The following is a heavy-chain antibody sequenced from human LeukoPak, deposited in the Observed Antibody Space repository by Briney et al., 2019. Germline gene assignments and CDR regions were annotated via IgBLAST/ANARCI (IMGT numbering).Heavy chain of an antibody. CDR2: ISAYNGNT. D-gene: IGHD2-15*01. Sequence: GASVTVSCRASGYTFTSYGISWVRQAPGQGLEWMGWISAYNGNTNYAQKLQGRVTMTTDTSASTAYMELSSLRSEDTAVYYCARDLGYCTGGTCYPNWFDPWGQGTLVTVSS. CDR3: ARDLGYCTGGTCYPNWFDP. J-gene: IGHJ5*02. CDR1: GYTFTSYG. V-gene: IGHV1-18*04.